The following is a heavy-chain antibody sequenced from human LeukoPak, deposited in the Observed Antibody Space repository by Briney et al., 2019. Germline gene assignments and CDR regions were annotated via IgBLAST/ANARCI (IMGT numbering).Heavy chain of an antibody. D-gene: IGHD6-13*01. J-gene: IGHJ5*02. CDR3: ARFKGAAAGAFDP. CDR2: IYYSGST. V-gene: IGHV4-59*08. CDR1: GGSISSYY. Sequence: PSETLSLTCTVSGGSISSYYWSWIRQPPGKGLEWIGYIYYSGSTNYNPSLKSRVTISVDTSKNQFSLKLSSVTAADTAVYYCARFKGAAAGAFDPWGQGTLVTVSS.